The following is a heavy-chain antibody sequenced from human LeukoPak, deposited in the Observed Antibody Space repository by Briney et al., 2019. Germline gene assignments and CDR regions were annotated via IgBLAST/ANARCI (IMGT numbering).Heavy chain of an antibody. V-gene: IGHV3-7*01. Sequence: PGGSLRLSCAASGFTFSSYWMSWVRQAPGTGLEWVANIKEDGSEKYYVDSVKGRFTISRDNAKNSLYLQMNSLRAEDTAVYYCAKEDTMIVVVITGFDYWGQGTLVTVSS. CDR1: GFTFSSYW. J-gene: IGHJ4*02. CDR3: AKEDTMIVVVITGFDY. D-gene: IGHD3-22*01. CDR2: IKEDGSEK.